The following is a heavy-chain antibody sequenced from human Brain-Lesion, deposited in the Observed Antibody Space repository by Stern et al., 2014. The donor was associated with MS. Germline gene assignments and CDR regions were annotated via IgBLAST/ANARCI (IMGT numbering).Heavy chain of an antibody. V-gene: IGHV1-2*04. CDR1: GYTFNGYY. D-gene: IGHD3-22*01. Sequence: QVQLVESGAEVKKPGASVKVSCKASGYTFNGYYMHWVRQAPGQGLEWIGWINPKSGSTNYVQKFQGWVTMTRDTSINTAYMELSRLRSDDTAVYYCATYYYDSTGYNDFWGQGTLVTVSS. CDR3: ATYYYDSTGYNDF. CDR2: INPKSGST. J-gene: IGHJ4*02.